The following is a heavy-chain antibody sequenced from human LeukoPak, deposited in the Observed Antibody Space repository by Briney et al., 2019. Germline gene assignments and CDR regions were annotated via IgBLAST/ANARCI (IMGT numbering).Heavy chain of an antibody. Sequence: GGSLRLSCAASGFTFSSYAMSWVRQAPGKGLEWVSAISGSGGSTYYADSVKGRFTISRDNSKNTLYLQMNSLRAEDTAVYYCAKDHDHLPNYGDFDYWGQGTLVTVSS. V-gene: IGHV3-23*01. CDR2: ISGSGGST. CDR1: GFTFSSYA. D-gene: IGHD4-17*01. CDR3: AKDHDHLPNYGDFDY. J-gene: IGHJ4*02.